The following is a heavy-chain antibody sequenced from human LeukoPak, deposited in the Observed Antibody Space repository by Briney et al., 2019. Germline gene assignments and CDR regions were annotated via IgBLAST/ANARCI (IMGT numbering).Heavy chain of an antibody. D-gene: IGHD2-8*01. CDR3: AKDEGIVLGGTNYFDY. J-gene: IGHJ4*02. Sequence: GGSLRLSCAASGFTFSSYAMSWVRQAPGKGLEWVSAISGSGGSTYYADSVKGRFTISRDNSKNTLYLQMNSLRAEDTAVYYCAKDEGIVLGGTNYFDYWGQGTLVTVSS. V-gene: IGHV3-23*01. CDR2: ISGSGGST. CDR1: GFTFSSYA.